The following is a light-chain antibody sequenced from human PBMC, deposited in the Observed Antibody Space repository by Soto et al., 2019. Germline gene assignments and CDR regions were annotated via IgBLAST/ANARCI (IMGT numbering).Light chain of an antibody. CDR1: ESISSRS. V-gene: IGKV3-20*01. Sequence: IVLTQSPCTLSLSPGERATLSCRASESISSRSLAWYQQKPGQAPRLLMYGASNRAPGIPDRFSGTGSGTDFTLTISRLEPEDFAVFYCQQYGRSPTFGQGTKVDIK. J-gene: IGKJ1*01. CDR2: GAS. CDR3: QQYGRSPT.